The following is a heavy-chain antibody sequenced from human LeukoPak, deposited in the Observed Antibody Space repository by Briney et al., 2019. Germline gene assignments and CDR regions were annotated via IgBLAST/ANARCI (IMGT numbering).Heavy chain of an antibody. Sequence: GGSLRLSCAASGFTFSSYWMSWVRQAPGKGLEWVANIKQDGSEKYYVDSVKGRFTISRDNAKNSLYLQMNSLRAEDTAVYYCARDRSGSSWVSQHWGQGTLVTVSS. CDR3: ARDRSGSSWVSQH. D-gene: IGHD6-13*01. CDR2: IKQDGSEK. V-gene: IGHV3-7*01. CDR1: GFTFSSYW. J-gene: IGHJ1*01.